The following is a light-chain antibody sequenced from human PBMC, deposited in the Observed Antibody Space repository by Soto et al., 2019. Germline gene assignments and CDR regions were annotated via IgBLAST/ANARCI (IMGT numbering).Light chain of an antibody. CDR1: QSVSSSY. V-gene: IGKV3-20*01. CDR2: GAS. J-gene: IGKJ2*01. CDR3: QQYGSSPRT. Sequence: EIVLTQSPATLSLSPGERVTLSCRASQSVSSSYLAWYQQKPGQAPRLLIYGASSRATGIPDRFSGSGSGTDFTLTISRLEPEDFAVYYCQQYGSSPRTFGQGTKLEIK.